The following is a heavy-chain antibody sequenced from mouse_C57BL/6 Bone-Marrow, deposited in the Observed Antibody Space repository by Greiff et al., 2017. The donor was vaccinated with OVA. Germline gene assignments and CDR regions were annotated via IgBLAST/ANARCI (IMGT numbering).Heavy chain of an antibody. CDR2: IHPNSGST. CDR1: GYTFTSYW. Sequence: VQLQQPGAELVKPGASVKLSCKASGYTFTSYWMHWVKQRPGQGLEWIGMIHPNSGSTNYNEKFKSKATLTVDTSSSTAYMQLSSLTSEDSAVYYGASPYYDGPAWLAYWGQGTLVTVSA. V-gene: IGHV1-64*01. D-gene: IGHD1-1*01. J-gene: IGHJ3*01. CDR3: ASPYYDGPAWLAY.